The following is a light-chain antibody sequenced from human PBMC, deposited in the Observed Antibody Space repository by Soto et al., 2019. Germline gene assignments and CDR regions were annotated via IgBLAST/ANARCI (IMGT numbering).Light chain of an antibody. J-gene: IGKJ1*01. CDR3: QQRSNWPWT. V-gene: IGKV3-11*01. Sequence: EIVLTQFPATLSLSPGERATPSFRASQSVSTYLAWHQQKRGQAPRLLIYDASNRATGIPARFSGSGSGTDVTLAISSLRPEDCAVYYCQQRSNWPWTFGQGTKMEVK. CDR2: DAS. CDR1: QSVSTY.